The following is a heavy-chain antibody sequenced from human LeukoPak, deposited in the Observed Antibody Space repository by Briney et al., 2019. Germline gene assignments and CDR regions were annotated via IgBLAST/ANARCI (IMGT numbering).Heavy chain of an antibody. D-gene: IGHD6-19*01. CDR2: ISGSGGTT. CDR3: AKDHLPGIVVADRDY. J-gene: IGHJ4*02. Sequence: GGSLRLSCAASGFTVSSNYMSWVRQAPGKGLEWVSAISGSGGTTYYADSVKGRFTISRDNSKNTLYLQINSLRAEDTAVFYCAKDHLPGIVVADRDYWGQGTLVTVSS. V-gene: IGHV3-23*01. CDR1: GFTVSSNY.